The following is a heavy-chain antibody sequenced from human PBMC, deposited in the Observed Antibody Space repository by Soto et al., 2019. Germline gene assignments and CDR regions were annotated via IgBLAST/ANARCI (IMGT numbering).Heavy chain of an antibody. J-gene: IGHJ6*02. CDR1: GFTFSSYG. CDR3: SLGRYDFWSGSNYGMDV. Sequence: SLRLSCAASGFTFSSYGMHWVRKAPGQGLEWVAVIWYDGSNKYYADSVKGRFTISRDNSKNTLYLQMISLRAEDTAVYYCSLGRYDFWSGSNYGMDVWGQGTTVTVSS. CDR2: IWYDGSNK. D-gene: IGHD3-3*01. V-gene: IGHV3-33*01.